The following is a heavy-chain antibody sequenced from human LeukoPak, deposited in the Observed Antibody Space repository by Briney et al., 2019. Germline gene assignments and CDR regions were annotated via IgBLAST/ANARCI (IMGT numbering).Heavy chain of an antibody. Sequence: GGSLRLSCAASGFTFSSYWMSWVRQAPGKGLEWVSAIYSDGSTYYADSVKGRFTISRDNSKNTLYLQMNSLRAEDTAVYYCAKYTERAFDIWGQGTMVTVSS. CDR2: IYSDGST. V-gene: IGHV3-23*05. CDR1: GFTFSSYW. D-gene: IGHD2-2*02. J-gene: IGHJ3*02. CDR3: AKYTERAFDI.